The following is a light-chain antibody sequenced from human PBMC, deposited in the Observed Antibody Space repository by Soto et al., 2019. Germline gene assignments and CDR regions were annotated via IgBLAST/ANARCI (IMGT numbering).Light chain of an antibody. CDR2: GAS. V-gene: IGKV3-15*01. CDR3: QQYNDWPLT. Sequence: EIVLTQSPGTLSLSPGERATLSCRASQSVYSSLAWYQQKHGQAPRLLIYGASTRATGIPARFSGSGSGTEFTLTISSLQSEDFAVYYCQQYNDWPLTFGQGTKVDIK. J-gene: IGKJ1*01. CDR1: QSVYSS.